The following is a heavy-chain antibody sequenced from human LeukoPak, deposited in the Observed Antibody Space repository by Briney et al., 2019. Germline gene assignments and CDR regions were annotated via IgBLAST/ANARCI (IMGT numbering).Heavy chain of an antibody. V-gene: IGHV1-8*03. J-gene: IGHJ5*02. D-gene: IGHD2-2*02. CDR1: GYTFTSYG. CDR2: MNPNSGNT. CDR3: ARAGYQLLYRWLDP. Sequence: GASMKVSCKASGYTFTSYGISWVRQATGQGLEWMGWMNPNSGNTGYAQKFQGRVTITRNTSISTAYVELSSLRSEDTAVYYCARAGYQLLYRWLDPWGQGTLVTVSS.